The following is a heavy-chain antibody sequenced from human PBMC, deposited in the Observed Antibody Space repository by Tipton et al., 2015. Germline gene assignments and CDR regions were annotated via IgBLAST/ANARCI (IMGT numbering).Heavy chain of an antibody. CDR2: IDFRGST. Sequence: TLSLTCDVSGYSISSGYYWSWIRQPPGKRLEWIGYIDFRGSTEYNPSVKSRVSISMDTSKNQFSLKLSSVIAADTAVYYCARARGRHGGLFDSWGQGILVTVSS. CDR1: GYSISSGYY. V-gene: IGHV4-28*01. CDR3: ARARGRHGGLFDS. J-gene: IGHJ4*02. D-gene: IGHD4-23*01.